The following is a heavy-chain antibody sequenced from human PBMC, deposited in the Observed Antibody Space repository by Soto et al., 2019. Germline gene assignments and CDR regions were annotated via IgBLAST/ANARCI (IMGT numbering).Heavy chain of an antibody. V-gene: IGHV3-15*01. J-gene: IGHJ1*01. CDR3: TTCAGHSAYFQH. Sequence: EVQLVESGGGLIQPGGSLRLSCAASGFTFTNAWMNWVRQAPGKGLEWVGRISSKSDGGTADYAAPVKGRFTISRDDSKNTLYLQMNSLKTEDTAVYYCTTCAGHSAYFQHWCQGTLVTVSS. D-gene: IGHD6-25*01. CDR2: ISSKSDGGTA. CDR1: GFTFTNAW.